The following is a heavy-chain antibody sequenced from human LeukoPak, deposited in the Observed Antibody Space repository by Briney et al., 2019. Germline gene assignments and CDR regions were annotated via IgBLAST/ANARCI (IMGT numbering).Heavy chain of an antibody. J-gene: IGHJ4*02. D-gene: IGHD3-22*01. Sequence: GGSLRLSCAASGFTFDDYAMHWVRQAPGKGLEWASGISWNSGSIGYADSVKGRFTISRDNAKSSLYLQMNSLRAEDTALYYCAKAFRARQYYYDSSGFDYWGQGTLVTVSS. CDR2: ISWNSGSI. CDR1: GFTFDDYA. CDR3: AKAFRARQYYYDSSGFDY. V-gene: IGHV3-9*01.